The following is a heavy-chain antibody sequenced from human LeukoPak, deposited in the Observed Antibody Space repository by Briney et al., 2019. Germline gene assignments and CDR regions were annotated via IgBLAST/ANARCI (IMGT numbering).Heavy chain of an antibody. J-gene: IGHJ6*02. Sequence: SVKVSCKASGGTFSSYAISWVRQAPGQGLEWMGGIIPIFGTANYAQKLQGRVTMTTDTSTSTAYMELRSLRSDDTAVYYCAREGSGSYYVYYYYGMDVWGQGTTVTVSS. V-gene: IGHV1-69*05. CDR3: AREGSGSYYVYYYYGMDV. CDR2: IIPIFGTA. D-gene: IGHD3-10*01. CDR1: GGTFSSYA.